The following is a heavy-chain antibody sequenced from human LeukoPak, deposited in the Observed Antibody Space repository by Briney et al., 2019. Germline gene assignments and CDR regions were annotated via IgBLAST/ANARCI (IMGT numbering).Heavy chain of an antibody. CDR3: AKSRNGYILNAFDV. CDR1: GFIFSSYA. V-gene: IGHV3-23*01. D-gene: IGHD5-18*01. Sequence: PGGSLRLSCAGSGFIFSSYAMSWVRQAPGKGLEWVSGVSSRGDSTYYADSVRGRFTISRDNPKNTLYLQVNSLRAEDTALYYCAKSRNGYILNAFDVWGQGTSVTASS. CDR2: VSSRGDST. J-gene: IGHJ3*01.